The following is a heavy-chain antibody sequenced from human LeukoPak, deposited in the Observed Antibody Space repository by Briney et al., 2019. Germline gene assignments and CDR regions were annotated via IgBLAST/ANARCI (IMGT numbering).Heavy chain of an antibody. D-gene: IGHD6-13*01. CDR3: AKLGAAAGRDY. CDR1: GFTFSSYW. V-gene: IGHV3-74*01. J-gene: IGHJ4*02. Sequence: GGSLRLSCAASGFTFSSYWMHWVRQAPGKGLVWVSRINSDRSSTSYADSVKGRFTISRDNAKNTLYLQMNSLRAEDTALYYCAKLGAAAGRDYWGQGTLVTVSS. CDR2: INSDRSST.